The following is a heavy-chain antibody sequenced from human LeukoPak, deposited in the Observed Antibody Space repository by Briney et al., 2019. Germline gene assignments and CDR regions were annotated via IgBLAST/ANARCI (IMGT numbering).Heavy chain of an antibody. D-gene: IGHD6-13*01. CDR2: ISTTSDYI. J-gene: IGHJ4*02. CDR3: ARGGIYSQGFDY. V-gene: IGHV3-21*01. CDR1: GFTFSSYS. Sequence: GGSLRLSCAASGFTFSSYSMNWVRQAPGKGLEWVSSISTTSDYIYYADSLKGRLTISRDNAKNSLYLQMNSLRAEDTAVYYCARGGIYSQGFDYWGRGTLVTVSS.